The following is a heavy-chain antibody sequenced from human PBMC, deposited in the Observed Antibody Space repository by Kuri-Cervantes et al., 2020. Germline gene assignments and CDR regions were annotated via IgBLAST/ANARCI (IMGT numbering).Heavy chain of an antibody. D-gene: IGHD2-15*01. CDR2: IYPGDSDT. J-gene: IGHJ4*02. CDR3: ARGWSGDF. V-gene: IGHV5-51*01. Sequence: ETLSLTCTVSGGSISSYYWSWIRQPPGKGLEWMGIIYPGDSDTKYSPSFQGQVAISADRSISTAYLQWNSLKASDSAMYYCARGWSGDFWGQGTLVTVSS. CDR1: GGSISSYY.